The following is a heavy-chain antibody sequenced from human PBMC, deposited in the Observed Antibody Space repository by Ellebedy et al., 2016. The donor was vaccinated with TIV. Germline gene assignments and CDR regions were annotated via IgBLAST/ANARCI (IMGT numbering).Heavy chain of an antibody. CDR2: ISNDGTGT. D-gene: IGHD1-26*01. CDR3: ARTRGSYSLDY. Sequence: GESLKISXSASGFTFSIQPRHWGRQAPGKGLEYVSAISNDGTGTYYADSVKGRFTISRDNSKNTLYLQMNSLRAEDTAVYYCARTRGSYSLDYWGQGTLVTVSS. V-gene: IGHV3-64*04. J-gene: IGHJ4*02. CDR1: GFTFSIQP.